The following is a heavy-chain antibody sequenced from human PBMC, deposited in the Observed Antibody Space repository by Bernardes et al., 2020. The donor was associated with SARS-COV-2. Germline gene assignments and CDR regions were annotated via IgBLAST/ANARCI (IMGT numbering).Heavy chain of an antibody. V-gene: IGHV3-74*01. D-gene: IGHD4-17*01. J-gene: IGHJ2*01. CDR3: ARVATTVTTGLGYFDL. Sequence: GGSLRLSCAASGFTFSSYWMSWVRQAPGKGLVWVSRINGDGSSTSYADSVKGRFTISRDNAKNTLYLQMNSLRAEDTAVYYCARVATTVTTGLGYFDLWGRGTLVTVSS. CDR1: GFTFSSYW. CDR2: INGDGSST.